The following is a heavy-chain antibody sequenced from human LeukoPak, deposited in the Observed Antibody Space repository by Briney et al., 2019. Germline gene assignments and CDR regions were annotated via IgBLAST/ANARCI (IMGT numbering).Heavy chain of an antibody. V-gene: IGHV4-59*01. Sequence: SETLSLTCTVSGGSISSYYWSWIRQPLGKGLEWIGYIYYSGSTNYNPSLKSRVTISVDTSKNQFSLKLSSVTAADTAVYYCARGPLYLVFGMDVWGQGTTVTVSS. CDR2: IYYSGST. D-gene: IGHD2-8*01. CDR3: ARGPLYLVFGMDV. J-gene: IGHJ6*02. CDR1: GGSISSYY.